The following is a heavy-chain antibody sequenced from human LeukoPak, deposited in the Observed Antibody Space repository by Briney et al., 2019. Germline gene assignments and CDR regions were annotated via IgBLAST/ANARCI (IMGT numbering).Heavy chain of an antibody. CDR1: GYTFTGYN. CDR3: ARDYYGHGSGLFDF. CDR2: INPNSGDT. V-gene: IGHV1-2*02. J-gene: IGHJ2*01. Sequence: GASVKISCETSGYTFTGYNLNWVRQAPGQGLEWMGWINPNSGDTDYEQKFQGRVTMTSDTSISTAFLELSRLTSGDTAVYYCARDYYGHGSGLFDFWGRGTLLTVSS. D-gene: IGHD4-17*01.